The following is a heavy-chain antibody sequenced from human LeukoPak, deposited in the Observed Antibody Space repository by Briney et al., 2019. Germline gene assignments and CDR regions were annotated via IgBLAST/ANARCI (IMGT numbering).Heavy chain of an antibody. J-gene: IGHJ4*02. Sequence: GGSLRLSCAASGFTFSNYWMTWVRQAPGKGLEWVANIKEDGSEKYYVDSVKGRFTISRDNAKSSLYLQMNSLRAEDTALYYCARDESGPAYWGQGTLVTVSS. CDR2: IKEDGSEK. V-gene: IGHV3-7*01. D-gene: IGHD3-3*01. CDR3: ARDESGPAY. CDR1: GFTFSNYW.